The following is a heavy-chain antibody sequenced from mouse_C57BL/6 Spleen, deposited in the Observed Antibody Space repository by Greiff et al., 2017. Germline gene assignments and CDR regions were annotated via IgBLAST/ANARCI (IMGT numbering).Heavy chain of an antibody. CDR3: ARNWDGWYFDY. CDR1: GYTFTSYW. Sequence: VQLQQPGAELVKPGASVKLSCKASGYTFTSYWMHWVKQRPGQGLEWIGMIHPNSGSTNYNEKFKSKATLTVDKSSSTAYMQLSSLTSEDSAVYYCARNWDGWYFDYWGQGTTLTVSS. J-gene: IGHJ2*01. D-gene: IGHD4-1*01. V-gene: IGHV1-64*01. CDR2: IHPNSGST.